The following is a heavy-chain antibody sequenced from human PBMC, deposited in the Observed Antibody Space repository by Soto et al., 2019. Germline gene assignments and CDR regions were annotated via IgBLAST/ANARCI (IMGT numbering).Heavy chain of an antibody. CDR3: AITPRANGDTAMPLPQY. D-gene: IGHD5-18*01. J-gene: IGHJ4*02. Sequence: EVQLVESGGDLVQPGGSLRLSCTASGFTFNGHYMDWVRQAPGKGLEGVGRTSNNPNSYTTEYAASVKGRFTISTDDSTKSLYRHMTSLRPEDTAVYYCAITPRANGDTAMPLPQYWGRGTLVTVSS. CDR1: GFTFNGHY. CDR2: TSNNPNSYTT. V-gene: IGHV3-72*01.